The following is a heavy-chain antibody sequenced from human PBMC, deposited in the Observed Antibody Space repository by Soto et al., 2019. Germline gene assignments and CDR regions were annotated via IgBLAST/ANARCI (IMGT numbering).Heavy chain of an antibody. V-gene: IGHV3-48*01. D-gene: IGHD6-19*01. CDR1: GFTFSTYS. J-gene: IGHJ6*02. CDR2: ISSSSRTI. Sequence: EVQLVESGGGLVQPGGSLRLSCAASGFTFSTYSMNWVRQAPGKGLEWVSYISSSSRTIYYADSVKGRFTISRDNAKNSLYLQMNSLRAEDTAVYYCAREGAVAGTYYYYGMGVWGQGTTVTVSS. CDR3: AREGAVAGTYYYYGMGV.